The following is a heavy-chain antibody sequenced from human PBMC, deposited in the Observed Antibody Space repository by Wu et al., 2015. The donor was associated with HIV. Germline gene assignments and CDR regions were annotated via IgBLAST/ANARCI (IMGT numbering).Heavy chain of an antibody. V-gene: IGHV1-8*01. Sequence: QVQLVQSGAEVKKPGASVKVSCKASGYTFTSYDIHWVRQATGQGLEWMGWMNPNSGNTGYAQKFQGRVTMTRNSISTAYMELSSLRSEDTAVYYCARGRGSDYYGSGNYFFDYVGQGTLVTVSS. CDR2: MNPNSGNT. CDR1: GYTFTSYD. CDR3: ARGRGSDYYGSGNYFFDY. D-gene: IGHD3-10*01. J-gene: IGHJ4*02.